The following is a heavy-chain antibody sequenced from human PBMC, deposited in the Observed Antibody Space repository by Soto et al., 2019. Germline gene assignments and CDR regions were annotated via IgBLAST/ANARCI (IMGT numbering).Heavy chain of an antibody. CDR2: ISGSGDST. V-gene: IGHV3-23*01. D-gene: IGHD3-10*01. CDR1: GFTFSSYA. J-gene: IGHJ4*02. Sequence: GGSLRLSCAASGFTFSSYAMSWVRQAPGKGLEWVSSISGSGDSTYYADSVKGRFTISRDNSKNTLSLQMNSLRAEDTALYSYAKSPVVRGKIDYFDYWGQGTLVTVS. CDR3: AKSPVVRGKIDYFDY.